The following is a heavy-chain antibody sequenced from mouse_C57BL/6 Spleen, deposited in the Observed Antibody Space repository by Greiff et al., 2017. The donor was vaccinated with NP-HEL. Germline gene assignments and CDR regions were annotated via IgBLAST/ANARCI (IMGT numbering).Heavy chain of an antibody. D-gene: IGHD6-5*01. J-gene: IGHJ4*01. Sequence: VQLQQSGPELVKPGDSVKISCKASGYSFTGYFMNWVMQSHGKSLEWIGRINPYNGDTFYNQKFKGKATLTVDKSSSTAHMELRSLTSEDSAVYYCARESQAYYYAMDYWGQGTSVTVSS. CDR3: ARESQAYYYAMDY. V-gene: IGHV1-20*01. CDR2: INPYNGDT. CDR1: GYSFTGYF.